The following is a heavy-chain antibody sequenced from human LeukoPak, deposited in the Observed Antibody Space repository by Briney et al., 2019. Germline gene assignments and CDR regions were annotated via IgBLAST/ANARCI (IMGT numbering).Heavy chain of an antibody. V-gene: IGHV3-11*03. CDR2: ISTSSSYT. J-gene: IGHJ4*02. CDR3: ARKSGGTLSPFDY. D-gene: IGHD2-15*01. CDR1: GFTFSDYY. Sequence: GGSLRLSCAASGFTFSDYYMSWIRQAPGKWLEWVSFISTSSSYTDYADSVKGRFTISRDNAKNSLYLQMNSLRAEDTAVYFCARKSGGTLSPFDYWGQGTLVTVSS.